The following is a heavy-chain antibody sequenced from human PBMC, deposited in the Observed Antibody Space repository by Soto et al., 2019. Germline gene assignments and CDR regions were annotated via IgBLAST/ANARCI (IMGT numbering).Heavy chain of an antibody. V-gene: IGHV4-59*08. J-gene: IGHJ4*02. CDR2: IYYSGST. CDR1: GGSISSYY. CDR3: ARAYFDYPTYYFDY. Sequence: SETLSLTCTVSGGSISSYYWSWIRQPPGKGLEWIGYIYYSGSTNYNPSLKSRVTISVDTSKNQFSLKLSSVTAADTAVYYCARAYFDYPTYYFDYWGQGTLVTVSS. D-gene: IGHD3-3*01.